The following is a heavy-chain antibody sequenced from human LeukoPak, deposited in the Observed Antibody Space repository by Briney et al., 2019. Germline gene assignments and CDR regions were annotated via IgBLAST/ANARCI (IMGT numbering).Heavy chain of an antibody. D-gene: IGHD3-9*01. CDR3: ARRCYDIGNWFDP. Sequence: GGTLRLSCAASGFTFSSYGMSWVRQAPGKGLEWVSAISGSGGSTYYADSVKGRFTISIDNSKNTLYLQMNSLRAEDTAVYYCARRCYDIGNWFDPWGQGTLVTVSS. CDR2: ISGSGGST. V-gene: IGHV3-23*01. CDR1: GFTFSSYG. J-gene: IGHJ5*02.